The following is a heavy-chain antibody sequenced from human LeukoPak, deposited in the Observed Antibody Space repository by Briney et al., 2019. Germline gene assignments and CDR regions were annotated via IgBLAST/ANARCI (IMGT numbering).Heavy chain of an antibody. Sequence: ASVKVSCKASGYSFTSYGISWVRQAPGQGLEWMGWISAYNGNTNYAQKLQGRVTMTTDTSTSTAYMELRSLRSDDTAVYYCARVREVGATTSFDYWGQGTLVTVSS. D-gene: IGHD1-26*01. CDR2: ISAYNGNT. CDR3: ARVREVGATTSFDY. V-gene: IGHV1-18*01. J-gene: IGHJ4*02. CDR1: GYSFTSYG.